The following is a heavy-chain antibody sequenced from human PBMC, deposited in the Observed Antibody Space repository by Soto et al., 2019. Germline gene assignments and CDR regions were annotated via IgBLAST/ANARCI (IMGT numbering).Heavy chain of an antibody. Sequence: GASVKVSCKASGYTFTSYGISWVRQAPGQGLEWMGWINAYNGNTNYAQKLQGRVTMTTDTSTSTAYMELRSLRSDDTAVYYCARERGYCTNGVCYTSFDYWGQGTLVTVSS. D-gene: IGHD2-8*01. V-gene: IGHV1-18*01. J-gene: IGHJ4*02. CDR3: ARERGYCTNGVCYTSFDY. CDR1: GYTFTSYG. CDR2: INAYNGNT.